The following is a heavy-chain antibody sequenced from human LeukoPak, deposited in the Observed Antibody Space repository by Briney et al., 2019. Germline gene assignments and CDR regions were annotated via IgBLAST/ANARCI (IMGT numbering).Heavy chain of an antibody. D-gene: IGHD2-21*01. J-gene: IGHJ4*02. CDR2: ISWNSGSI. Sequence: PGGSLRLSCAASGFTFDDYAMHWVRQAPGKGLEWVSGISWNSGSIGYADSVKGRFTISRDNAKNSLYLQMNSLRAEDTALYYCARNSRHFDYWGQGTLVTVSS. CDR1: GFTFDDYA. CDR3: ARNSRHFDY. V-gene: IGHV3-9*01.